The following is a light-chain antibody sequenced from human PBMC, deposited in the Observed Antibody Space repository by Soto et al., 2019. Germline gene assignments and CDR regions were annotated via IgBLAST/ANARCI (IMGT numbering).Light chain of an antibody. CDR1: SSDVGAYDY. V-gene: IGLV2-14*03. CDR3: SSYTTSSTLPYV. J-gene: IGLJ1*01. CDR2: DVN. Sequence: QSVLTQPASVSGSPGQSITISCTGTSSDVGAYDYVSWYQHHPGKAPKLMIFDVNNRPSGVSNRFSGSKSGNTASLTISGLQAEDEADYVCSSYTTSSTLPYVFGTGTKVTVL.